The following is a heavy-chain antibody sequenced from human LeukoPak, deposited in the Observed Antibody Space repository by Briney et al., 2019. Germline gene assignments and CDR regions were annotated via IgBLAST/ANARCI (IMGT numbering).Heavy chain of an antibody. CDR3: ARVGGQYYYDSSGYYYFDY. CDR2: LSAYNGNT. D-gene: IGHD3-22*01. Sequence: ASVKVSCKASGYTFTSYGISWVRQAPGQGLEWMGWLSAYNGNTNYAQKLQGRVTMTTDTSTSTAYMELRSLRSDDTAVYYCARVGGQYYYDSSGYYYFDYWGQGTLVTVSS. CDR1: GYTFTSYG. V-gene: IGHV1-18*01. J-gene: IGHJ4*02.